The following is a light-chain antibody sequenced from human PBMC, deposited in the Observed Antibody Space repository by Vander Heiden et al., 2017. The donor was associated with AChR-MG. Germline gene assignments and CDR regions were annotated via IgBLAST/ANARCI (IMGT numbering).Light chain of an antibody. CDR2: GAS. V-gene: IGKV3-20*01. CDR1: QSVSSSY. CDR3: QQDGSSPLYT. Sequence: DIVLTQSPGTLSLSPGERATLSCRASQSVSSSYLAWYQQKPGQAPRLLIDGASSRATGIPDRFSGSGSGTDFTLTISRREPEDFAVYYCQQDGSSPLYTFGQGTKLEIK. J-gene: IGKJ2*01.